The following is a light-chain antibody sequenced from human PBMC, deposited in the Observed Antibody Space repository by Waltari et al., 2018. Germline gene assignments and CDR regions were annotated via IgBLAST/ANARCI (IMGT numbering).Light chain of an antibody. CDR2: EAS. V-gene: IGKV3-15*01. J-gene: IGKJ1*01. Sequence: IVITQSPATLSVSPGAGATLACRASQSINSNVAWFQQKPGQSPRLLIDEASTRATGVPARFSGIGSGTDFTLTISSLQSEDSATYYCQQYNNGPPETFGQGTKVEIK. CDR3: QQYNNGPPET. CDR1: QSINSN.